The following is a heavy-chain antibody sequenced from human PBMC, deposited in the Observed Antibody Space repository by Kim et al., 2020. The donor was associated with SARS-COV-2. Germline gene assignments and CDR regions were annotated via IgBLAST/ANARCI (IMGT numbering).Heavy chain of an antibody. Sequence: GGSLRLSCAASGFTFSSYAMSWVRQAPGKGLEWVSVIYSGGSSTYYADSVKGRFTISRDNSKNTLYLQMNSLRAEDTAVYYCAKGGCGGDCYSHHKLYYYYYGMDVCGQGTTVTVSS. CDR1: GFTFSSYA. J-gene: IGHJ6*02. CDR2: IYSGGSST. D-gene: IGHD2-21*02. V-gene: IGHV3-23*03. CDR3: AKGGCGGDCYSHHKLYYYYYGMDV.